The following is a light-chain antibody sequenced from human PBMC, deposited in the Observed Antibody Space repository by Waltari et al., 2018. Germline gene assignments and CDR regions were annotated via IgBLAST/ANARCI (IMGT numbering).Light chain of an antibody. Sequence: QSALTQPASVSGSPGQSITISCTGTSSDIGAYDHVFWYQQHPGKAPKLMIYDVAKRPSGVSNRFSGSKSGYTASLTISGLQAEDEADYHCSAYRGSFTLVFGGG. CDR2: DVA. V-gene: IGLV2-14*03. CDR1: SSDIGAYDH. CDR3: SAYRGSFTLV. J-gene: IGLJ3*02.